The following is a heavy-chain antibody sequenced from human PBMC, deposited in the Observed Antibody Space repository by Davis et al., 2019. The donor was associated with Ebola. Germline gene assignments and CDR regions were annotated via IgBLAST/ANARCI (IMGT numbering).Heavy chain of an antibody. Sequence: GESLKISCKGSGYSFTSYWIGWVRQMPGKGLEWMGIIYPGDSDTRYSPSFEGQVTISVDRSISTAHLQWSSLKASDTAMYYCARHRPFGDYAIDYWGQGTLVTVSS. V-gene: IGHV5-51*01. J-gene: IGHJ4*02. CDR1: GYSFTSYW. D-gene: IGHD4-17*01. CDR3: ARHRPFGDYAIDY. CDR2: IYPGDSDT.